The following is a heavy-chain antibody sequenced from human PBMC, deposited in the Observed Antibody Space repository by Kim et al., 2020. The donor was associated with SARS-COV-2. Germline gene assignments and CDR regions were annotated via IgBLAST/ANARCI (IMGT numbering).Heavy chain of an antibody. Sequence: GGSLRLSCAASGFTFSNAWMSWVRQAPGKGLEWVGRIKSKTDGGTTDYAAPVKGRFTISRDDSKNTLYLQMNSLKTEDTAVYYCTTLAVDTAMVRTYYYGMDVWGQGTTVTVSS. D-gene: IGHD5-18*01. CDR3: TTLAVDTAMVRTYYYGMDV. CDR1: GFTFSNAW. CDR2: IKSKTDGGTT. J-gene: IGHJ6*02. V-gene: IGHV3-15*01.